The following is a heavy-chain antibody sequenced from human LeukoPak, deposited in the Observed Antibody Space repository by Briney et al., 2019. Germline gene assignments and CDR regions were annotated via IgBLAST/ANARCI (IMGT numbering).Heavy chain of an antibody. Sequence: PGESLRLSCAASGLHFSTYNMNWVRQAPGKGLEWVSSIYYADSVKGRFTISRDDAKNSLYLQMNSLRVEDTAVYYCAREVIGGNSAWGQGTLVTVSS. CDR2: I. CDR1: GLHFSTYN. CDR3: AREVIGGNSA. J-gene: IGHJ5*02. D-gene: IGHD4-23*01. V-gene: IGHV3-21*01.